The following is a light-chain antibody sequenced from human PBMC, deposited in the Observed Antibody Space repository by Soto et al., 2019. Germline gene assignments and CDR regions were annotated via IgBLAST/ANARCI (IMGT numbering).Light chain of an antibody. CDR2: DTS. CDR1: QSVHNN. Sequence: EVVMTQSPATLSVSPGDRATLSCRASQSVHNNLAWYQQKPGQAPRLLIFDTSTRATDIPIRFTGGGSGTEFTLTISSPQSEDSAVYYCQQYEIWPLTFGGGTKVEIK. J-gene: IGKJ4*01. CDR3: QQYEIWPLT. V-gene: IGKV3-15*01.